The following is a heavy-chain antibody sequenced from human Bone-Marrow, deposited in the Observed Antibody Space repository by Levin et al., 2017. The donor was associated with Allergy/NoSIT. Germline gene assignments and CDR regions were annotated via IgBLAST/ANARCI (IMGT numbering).Heavy chain of an antibody. CDR1: GGSISSSTW. V-gene: IGHV4-4*02. Sequence: SETLSLTCTASGGSISSSTWWSWVRQSPGKGLEWIGEIYHGGRTNYNPSLKSRVPMSVDKSKSQFSLKLSSVTAADTAVYYCARETLDYGTNSGNYWGQGTLVTVSS. J-gene: IGHJ4*02. CDR2: IYHGGRT. D-gene: IGHD4-17*01. CDR3: ARETLDYGTNSGNY.